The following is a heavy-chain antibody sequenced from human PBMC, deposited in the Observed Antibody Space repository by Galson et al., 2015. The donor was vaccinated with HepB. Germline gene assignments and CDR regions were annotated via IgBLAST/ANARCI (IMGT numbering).Heavy chain of an antibody. Sequence: SVKVSCKASGYTFTGYYMHWVRQAPGQGLEWMGWINPNSGGTNYAQKFQGRVTMTRDTSISTAYMELSRLRSDDTAVYYCARDGGYSYGYPFDYWGQGTLVTVSS. V-gene: IGHV1-2*02. D-gene: IGHD5-18*01. CDR3: ARDGGYSYGYPFDY. CDR2: INPNSGGT. CDR1: GYTFTGYY. J-gene: IGHJ4*02.